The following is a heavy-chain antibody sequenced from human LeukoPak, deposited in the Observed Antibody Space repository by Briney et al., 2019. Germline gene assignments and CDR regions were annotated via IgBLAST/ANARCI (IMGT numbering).Heavy chain of an antibody. CDR1: GGSIRSYY. CDR2: IYYSGST. CDR3: ARAARLRSRDSSGYGFDY. J-gene: IGHJ4*02. V-gene: IGHV4-59*01. Sequence: SETLSLTCTVSGGSIRSYYWSWIRQPPGKGLEWIAYIYYSGSTNYNPSLKSRVTISVDTSKNQFSLKLSSVTAADTAVYYCARAARLRSRDSSGYGFDYWGQGTLVTVSS. D-gene: IGHD3-22*01.